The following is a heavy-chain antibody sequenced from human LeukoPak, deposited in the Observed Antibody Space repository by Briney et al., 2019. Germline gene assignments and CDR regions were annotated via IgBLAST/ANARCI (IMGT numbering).Heavy chain of an antibody. CDR3: ARDLTPRSFDY. V-gene: IGHV3-23*01. CDR1: GFTFTDHA. CDR2: ISGSGDGT. J-gene: IGHJ4*02. Sequence: GGSLRLSCAASGFTFTDHAMRWVRQAPGKGLEWVSGISGSGDGTSYADSVKGRFTIYRDNSKNTLYLQMNSLRAEDTAVYYCARDLTPRSFDYWGQGTLVTVSS.